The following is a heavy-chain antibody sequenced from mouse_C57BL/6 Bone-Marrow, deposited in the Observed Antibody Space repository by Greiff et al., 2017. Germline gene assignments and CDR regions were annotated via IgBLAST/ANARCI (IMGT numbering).Heavy chain of an antibody. CDR3: ARESMVKGGFAY. Sequence: QVQLQQPGAELVKPGASVKMSCKASGYTFTSYWITWVKQRPGQGLEWIGDIYPGSGSTNYNEKFKSKATLTVDTSSSTAYMQLSSLTSEDSAVYYCARESMVKGGFAYWGQGTLVTVSS. D-gene: IGHD2-10*02. CDR2: IYPGSGST. V-gene: IGHV1-55*01. CDR1: GYTFTSYW. J-gene: IGHJ3*01.